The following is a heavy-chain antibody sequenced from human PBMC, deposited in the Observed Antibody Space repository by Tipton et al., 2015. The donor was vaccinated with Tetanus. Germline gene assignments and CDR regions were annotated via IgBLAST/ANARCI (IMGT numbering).Heavy chain of an antibody. D-gene: IGHD3-10*01. J-gene: IGHJ5*02. CDR3: ARSKLLWFGESLSGFDP. Sequence: LSCTVSGGSMSTYYWSWIRQPPGKGLEWIGYVYYTGSTDYNPSLKSRVTISVDTSKSQFSLRLTSVTAADTAVYYCARSKLLWFGESLSGFDPWGQGTLVTVSA. CDR1: GGSMSTYY. CDR2: VYYTGST. V-gene: IGHV4-59*01.